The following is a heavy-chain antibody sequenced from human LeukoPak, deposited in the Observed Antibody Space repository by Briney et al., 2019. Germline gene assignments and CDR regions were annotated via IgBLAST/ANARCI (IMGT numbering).Heavy chain of an antibody. CDR3: ARDPIRNYYDSSGCYYRD. V-gene: IGHV1-18*01. D-gene: IGHD3-22*01. J-gene: IGHJ4*02. Sequence: ASVKVSCKASGYTFSSYGISWVRQAPGQGLEWMGRISAYNGNTNYAQKLQGRVTMTIDTSTSTVYMELRSLRSDDTAVYYCARDPIRNYYDSSGCYYRDWGQGTLVTVSS. CDR2: ISAYNGNT. CDR1: GYTFSSYG.